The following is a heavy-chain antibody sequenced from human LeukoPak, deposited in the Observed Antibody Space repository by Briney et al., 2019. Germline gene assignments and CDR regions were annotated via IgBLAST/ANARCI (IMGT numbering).Heavy chain of an antibody. Sequence: ASVKVSCKASGYTFTGCYMHWVRQAPGQGLEWMGWINPNSGGTNYAQKFQGRVTTTRDTSISTAYMELSRLRSDDTAVYYCARPRLAMVRGRANQWWFDPWGQGTLVTVSS. J-gene: IGHJ5*02. CDR2: INPNSGGT. D-gene: IGHD3-10*01. CDR1: GYTFTGCY. CDR3: ARPRLAMVRGRANQWWFDP. V-gene: IGHV1-2*02.